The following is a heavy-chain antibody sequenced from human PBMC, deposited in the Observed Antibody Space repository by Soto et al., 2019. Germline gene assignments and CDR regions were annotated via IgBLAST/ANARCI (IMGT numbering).Heavy chain of an antibody. D-gene: IGHD3-10*01. Sequence: PSETLSLTCTVSGGSISSSSYYWGWIRQPPGKGLEWIGSIYYSGSTYYNPSLKSRVTISVDTSKNQFSLKLSSVTAADTAVYYCARDLPIWGVRGSSYYYGMDVWGQGTTVTVSS. CDR2: IYYSGST. V-gene: IGHV4-39*07. J-gene: IGHJ6*02. CDR1: GGSISSSSYY. CDR3: ARDLPIWGVRGSSYYYGMDV.